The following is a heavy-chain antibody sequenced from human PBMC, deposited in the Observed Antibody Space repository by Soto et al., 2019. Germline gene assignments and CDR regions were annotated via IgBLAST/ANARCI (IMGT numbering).Heavy chain of an antibody. D-gene: IGHD1-26*01. CDR1: GFTFSSYS. CDR2: ISSSSSYI. Sequence: GGSLRLSCAASGFTFSSYSMNWVRQAPGKGLEWVSSISSSSSYIYYADSVKGRFTISRDNAKNSLYLQMNSLRAEDTAVYYCARVGGIKGPFTYYYYYMDVWGKGTTVTVSS. J-gene: IGHJ6*03. CDR3: ARVGGIKGPFTYYYYYMDV. V-gene: IGHV3-21*01.